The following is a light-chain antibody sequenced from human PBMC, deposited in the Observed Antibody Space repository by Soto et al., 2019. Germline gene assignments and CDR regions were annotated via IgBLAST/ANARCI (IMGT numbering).Light chain of an antibody. V-gene: IGKV1-39*01. CDR3: QQYYSSPWT. CDR1: QSISSY. Sequence: DIRMTQSPSSLSASVGDRFTITCRSSQSISSYLNWYQQKPGKAPKLLIYAASSLQSGVPSRFSGSGSGTDFTLTISRLQPEDFATYYCQQYYSSPWTFGQGTKVDIK. J-gene: IGKJ1*01. CDR2: AAS.